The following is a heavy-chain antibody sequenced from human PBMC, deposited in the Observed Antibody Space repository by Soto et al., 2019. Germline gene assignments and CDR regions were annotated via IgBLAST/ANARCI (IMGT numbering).Heavy chain of an antibody. CDR3: ARWAYDFLSGYLYGMDV. J-gene: IGHJ6*02. CDR2: ISSGGSTI. Sequence: GGSLRLSCAASGFTFSDYYMSWIRQAPGKGLEWVLYISSGGSTIYYADSVKGRFTISRDNAKNSLYLQMNSLRAEDTAVYYCARWAYDFLSGYLYGMDVWGQGTTVTVSS. D-gene: IGHD3-3*01. CDR1: GFTFSDYY. V-gene: IGHV3-11*01.